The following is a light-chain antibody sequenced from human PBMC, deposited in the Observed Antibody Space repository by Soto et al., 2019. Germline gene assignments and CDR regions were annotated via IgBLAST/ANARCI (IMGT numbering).Light chain of an antibody. J-gene: IGLJ1*01. CDR3: QSYDSSLREV. CDR1: SSNIGAGYD. V-gene: IGLV1-40*01. Sequence: QSVLTQPPSVSGAPGQRVTISCTGSSSNIGAGYDVHWYRQLPGTAPKLLIYGNSNRPSGVPDRFSGSKSGTSASLAITGLQAEDEADYYCQSYDSSLREVFGTGTKLTVL. CDR2: GNS.